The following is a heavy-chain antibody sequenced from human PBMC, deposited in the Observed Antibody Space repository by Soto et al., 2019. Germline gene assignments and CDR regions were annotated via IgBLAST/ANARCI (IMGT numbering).Heavy chain of an antibody. CDR2: IYYSGST. D-gene: IGHD3-10*01. Sequence: PSETLSLTCTVSGGSISSGDYYWSWIRQPPGKGLERIGYIYYSGSTNYNPSLKSRVTISVDTSKNQFSLKLSSVTAADTAVYYCARGLGTMVRGARYYYYGMDVWGQGTTVTVS. J-gene: IGHJ6*02. CDR1: GGSISSGDYY. CDR3: ARGLGTMVRGARYYYYGMDV. V-gene: IGHV4-30-4*01.